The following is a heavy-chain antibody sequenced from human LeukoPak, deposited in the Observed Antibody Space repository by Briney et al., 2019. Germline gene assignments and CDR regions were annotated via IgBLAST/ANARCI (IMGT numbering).Heavy chain of an antibody. Sequence: SETLSLTCAVSGGSISSSNWWSWVRQPPGKGLEWIGEIYHSGSTNYNPSLKSRVTISVDKSKNRFSLKLSSVTAADTAVYYCARDISLGLELQYFDYWGQGTLVTVSS. V-gene: IGHV4-4*02. CDR3: ARDISLGLELQYFDY. J-gene: IGHJ4*02. CDR1: GGSISSSNW. D-gene: IGHD1-7*01. CDR2: IYHSGST.